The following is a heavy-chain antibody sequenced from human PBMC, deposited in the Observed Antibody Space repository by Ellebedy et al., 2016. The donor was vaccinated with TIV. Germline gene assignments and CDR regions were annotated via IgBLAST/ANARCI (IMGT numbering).Heavy chain of an antibody. CDR3: ESERETDARYCSSTSCSWGMDV. V-gene: IGHV1-69*13. Sequence: ASVKVSCKASGYTFTSYYMHWVRQAPGQGLEWMGGIIPIFGTANYAQKFQGRVTITADESTSTAYMELSSLRSEDTAVYYCESERETDARYCSSTSCSWGMDVWGQGTTVTVSS. D-gene: IGHD2-2*01. CDR1: GYTFTSYY. J-gene: IGHJ6*02. CDR2: IIPIFGTA.